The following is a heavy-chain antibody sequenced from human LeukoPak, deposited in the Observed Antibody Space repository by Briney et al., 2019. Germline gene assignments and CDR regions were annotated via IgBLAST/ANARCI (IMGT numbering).Heavy chain of an antibody. Sequence: SQTLSLTCAISGDSVSSNSAAWNWIRQPPSRGLEWLGRTYYRSKWYNDCAVSVKSRITINPDTSKNQFSLQLNSVTPEDTAVYYCARDLLRGPSYYYYYMDVWGKGTTVTVSS. J-gene: IGHJ6*03. V-gene: IGHV6-1*01. CDR2: TYYRSKWYN. CDR3: ARDLLRGPSYYYYYMDV. CDR1: GDSVSSNSAA. D-gene: IGHD3-10*01.